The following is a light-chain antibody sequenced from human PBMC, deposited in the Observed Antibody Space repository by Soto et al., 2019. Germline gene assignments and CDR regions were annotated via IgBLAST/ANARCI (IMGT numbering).Light chain of an antibody. J-gene: IGKJ1*01. CDR1: QSVSSN. Sequence: DIVMTQSPATLSVSPGERATLSCRASQSVSSNLAWYQQKPGQAPRLLISGASTRATGIPARFSGSGSGAEFTLTISSLQSEEFAVYYCHQYNNWPQTVGQGTKVDIK. CDR2: GAS. V-gene: IGKV3-15*01. CDR3: HQYNNWPQT.